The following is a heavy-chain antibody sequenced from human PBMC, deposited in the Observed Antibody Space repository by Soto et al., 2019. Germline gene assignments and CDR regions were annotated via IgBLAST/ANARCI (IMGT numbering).Heavy chain of an antibody. CDR2: ISYDGSNK. J-gene: IGHJ5*02. V-gene: IGHV3-30*18. CDR3: AKDLVVEYQLLGPFDP. Sequence: GGSLRLSCAASGFTFSSYGMHWVRQAPGKGLEWVAVISYDGSNKYYADSVKGRFTISRDNSKNTLYLQMNSLRAEDTAVYYCAKDLVVEYQLLGPFDPWGQGTLVTVSS. CDR1: GFTFSSYG. D-gene: IGHD2-2*01.